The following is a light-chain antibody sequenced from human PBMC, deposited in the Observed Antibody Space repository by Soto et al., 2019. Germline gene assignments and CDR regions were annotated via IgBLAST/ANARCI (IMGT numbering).Light chain of an antibody. J-gene: IGLJ1*01. CDR2: EVS. Sequence: QSALTQPASVSGSPGQTITISCTGTSSDVGGYNFLSWYQQHPGKAPKLMIYEVSNRPSGVSNRFSGSKSGNTASLTISGLQAEDDADYYCSSYTTSSTLDYVFGTGTKLTVL. CDR3: SSYTTSSTLDYV. V-gene: IGLV2-14*01. CDR1: SSDVGGYNF.